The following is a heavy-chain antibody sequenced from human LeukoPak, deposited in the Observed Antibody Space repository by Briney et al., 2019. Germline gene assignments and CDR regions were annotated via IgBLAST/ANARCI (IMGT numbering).Heavy chain of an antibody. Sequence: ASVKVSCKVCGYTLPELSMHWVRQAPGKGLEGMGGFDPEDGETIYAQKFQGRVTMTEDTSTDTAYMELSSLRSEDTAVYYCTLTAADGNHWFDPWGQGTLVTVSS. CDR1: GYTLPELS. J-gene: IGHJ5*02. V-gene: IGHV1-24*01. CDR2: FDPEDGET. D-gene: IGHD6-13*01. CDR3: TLTAADGNHWFDP.